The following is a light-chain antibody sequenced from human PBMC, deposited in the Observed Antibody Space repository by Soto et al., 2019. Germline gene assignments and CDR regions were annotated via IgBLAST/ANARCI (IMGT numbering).Light chain of an antibody. CDR2: GAS. Sequence: EIVLTQSPDTLSVSPGERATLSCRASQTVGSNLAWYQQKPGQAPRLLIYGASTRASDTPARFSGSGSVTEFALNISSLQSEDFAVYYCQQYNKWPITFGQGTRVENK. J-gene: IGKJ5*01. CDR3: QQYNKWPIT. CDR1: QTVGSN. V-gene: IGKV3D-15*01.